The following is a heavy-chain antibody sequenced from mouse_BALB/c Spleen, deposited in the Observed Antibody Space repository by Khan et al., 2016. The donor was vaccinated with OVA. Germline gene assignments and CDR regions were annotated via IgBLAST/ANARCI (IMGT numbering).Heavy chain of an antibody. CDR2: IWSDGST. CDR3: ARQPSYYYNLMDY. Sequence: VQLVESGPGLVAPSQSLSITCTISGFSLTNYGVHWVRQPPGKGLEWLVVIWSDGSTTYNSPLKSRLTISKYNSKSRAFLKMNSIQTDDTAIYYCARQPSYYYNLMDYWGQGTSVTVSS. V-gene: IGHV2-6-1*01. D-gene: IGHD2-14*01. CDR1: GFSLTNYG. J-gene: IGHJ4*01.